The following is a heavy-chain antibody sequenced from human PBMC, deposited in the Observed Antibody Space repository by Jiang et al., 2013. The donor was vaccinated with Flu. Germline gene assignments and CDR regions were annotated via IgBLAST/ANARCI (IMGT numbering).Heavy chain of an antibody. CDR2: INHSGST. D-gene: IGHD3-22*01. V-gene: IGHV4-34*01. Sequence: GSGLVKPSETLSLTCAVYGGSFSGYYWSWIRQPPGKGLEWIGEINHSGSTNYNPSLKSRVTISVDTSKNQFSLKLSSVTAADTAVYYCARDGRYYYDSSGVDYWGQGTLVTVS. CDR1: GGSFSGYY. J-gene: IGHJ4*02. CDR3: ARDGRYYYDSSGVDY.